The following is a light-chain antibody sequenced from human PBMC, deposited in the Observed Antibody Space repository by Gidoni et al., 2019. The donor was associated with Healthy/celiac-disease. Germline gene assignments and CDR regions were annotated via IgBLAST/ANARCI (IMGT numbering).Light chain of an antibody. CDR2: YDS. CDR1: NIGSRS. CDR3: QVWDISSDHRL. Sequence: SYVLTQPPSVSVAQGKTARITCGGNNIGSRSVHWSQQKQGQAPVLVIYYDSDRPSGIPERFSGSNSGNTATLTISRVEAGDEADYYCQVWDISSDHRLFGGGTKLTVL. J-gene: IGLJ3*02. V-gene: IGLV3-21*04.